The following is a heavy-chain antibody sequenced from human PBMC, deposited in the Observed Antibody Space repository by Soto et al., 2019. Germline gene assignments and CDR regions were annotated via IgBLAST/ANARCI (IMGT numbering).Heavy chain of an antibody. D-gene: IGHD3-10*01. CDR1: GFTFSSYA. CDR3: ARFLGSGTYRSDY. CDR2: ISGSGGST. J-gene: IGHJ4*02. V-gene: IGHV3-23*01. Sequence: GGSLRLSCAASGFTFSSYAMSWVRQAPGKGLEWVSAISGSGGSTYYADSVKGRFTISRDNAKNSLYLQMNSLRAEDTAVYYCARFLGSGTYRSDYWGQGTTVTVSS.